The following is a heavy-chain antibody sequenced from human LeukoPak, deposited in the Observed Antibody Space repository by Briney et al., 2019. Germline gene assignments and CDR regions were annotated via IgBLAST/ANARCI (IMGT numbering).Heavy chain of an antibody. CDR3: ARDFLNAIDI. CDR2: ISSSSTYI. D-gene: IGHD2/OR15-2a*01. V-gene: IGHV3-21*01. CDR1: GFTFSSST. J-gene: IGHJ3*02. Sequence: GGSLRLSCAASGFTFSSSTMTWVRQSPGKGLEWVSSISSSSTYIYYADSVKGRFIISRDNAKNSLYLQMNSLRAEDTAVFYCARDFLNAIDIWGQGTMVTASS.